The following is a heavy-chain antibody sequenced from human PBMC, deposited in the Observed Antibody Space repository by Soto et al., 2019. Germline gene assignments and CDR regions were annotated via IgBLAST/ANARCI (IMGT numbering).Heavy chain of an antibody. J-gene: IGHJ4*02. CDR1: VFTFSNAW. CDR2: IKSKTDGGTT. V-gene: IGHV3-15*07. D-gene: IGHD6-13*01. CDR3: TTDLGMAAAGLDY. Sequence: GGSLRLSCAASVFTFSNAWMNWVRQAPGKGLEWVGRIKSKTDGGTTDYAAPVKGRFTISRDDSKNTLYLQMNSLKTEDTAVYYCTTDLGMAAAGLDYWGQGTLVTVSS.